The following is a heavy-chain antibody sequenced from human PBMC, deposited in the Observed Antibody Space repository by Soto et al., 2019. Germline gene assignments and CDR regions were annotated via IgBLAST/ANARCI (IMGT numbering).Heavy chain of an antibody. Sequence: SETLSLTCTVSGGSLSSSGYYWGWIRQPPGKGLEWIGTIYYSGTTYYNPSLKSRVTISVDTSKNQFSLKLSSVTAADTAVYYCAWGRYYYSMDVWGKGTTVTVSS. V-gene: IGHV4-39*01. CDR2: IYYSGTT. J-gene: IGHJ6*03. D-gene: IGHD3-16*01. CDR1: GGSLSSSGYY. CDR3: AWGRYYYSMDV.